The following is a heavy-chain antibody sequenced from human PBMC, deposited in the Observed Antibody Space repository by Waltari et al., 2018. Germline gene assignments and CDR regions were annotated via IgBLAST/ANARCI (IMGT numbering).Heavy chain of an antibody. Sequence: EVQLLESGGGLVQPGGSLRLSCAASGFTFSSYAMSWVRQAPWKGLEWVSAISSGGGSTYYADSVKGRFTISRDSSKNTLYLQMNSLRAEDTAVYYCAKGAYSGYNLYWYFDLWGQGTLVTVSS. J-gene: IGHJ2*01. CDR2: ISSGGGST. CDR3: AKGAYSGYNLYWYFDL. CDR1: GFTFSSYA. D-gene: IGHD5-12*01. V-gene: IGHV3-23*01.